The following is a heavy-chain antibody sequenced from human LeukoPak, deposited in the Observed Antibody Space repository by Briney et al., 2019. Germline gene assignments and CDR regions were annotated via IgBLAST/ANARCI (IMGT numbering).Heavy chain of an antibody. J-gene: IGHJ5*02. CDR3: ARDRIPMVRGANGSWFDP. D-gene: IGHD3-10*01. Sequence: GASVKVSCKASGYTFTGYYMHWVRQAPGQGLEWMGWINANSGGTNYAQKFQGRVTMTRDTSISTAYMELSRLRSDDTAVYYCARDRIPMVRGANGSWFDPWGQGTLVTVSS. CDR1: GYTFTGYY. CDR2: INANSGGT. V-gene: IGHV1-2*02.